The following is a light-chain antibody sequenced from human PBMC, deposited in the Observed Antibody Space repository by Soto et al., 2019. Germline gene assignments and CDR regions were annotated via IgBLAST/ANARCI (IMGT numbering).Light chain of an antibody. V-gene: IGLV2-23*01. Sequence: QSVLTQPASVSGSPGQSITISCTGTSSDIGNYNLVSWYQHHPGKAPKLIIYEDSRRPSGVSNRFSGYKSGNTASLTISGLQGEDEGDYYCCSYVGSNWVFGGGTQLTVL. CDR3: CSYVGSNWV. CDR1: SSDIGNYNL. CDR2: EDS. J-gene: IGLJ3*02.